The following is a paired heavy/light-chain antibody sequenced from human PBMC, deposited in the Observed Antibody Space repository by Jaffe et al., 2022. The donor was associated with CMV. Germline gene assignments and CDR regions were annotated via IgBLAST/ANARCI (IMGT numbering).Light chain of an antibody. J-gene: IGKJ2*01. CDR3: QQYGSSPPVT. CDR2: GAS. CDR1: QSVSSSY. V-gene: IGKV3-20*01. Sequence: EIVLTQSPGTLSLSPGERATLSCRASQSVSSSYLAWYQQKPGQAPRLLIYGASSRATGIPDRFSGSGSGTDFTLTISRLEPEDFAVYYCQQYGSSPPVTFGQGTKLEIK.
Heavy chain of an antibody. Sequence: EVQLVESGGGLVKPGGSLRLSCAASGFTFSSYSMNWVRQAPGKGLEWVSSISSSSSYIYYADSVKGRFTISRDNAKNSLYLQMNSLRAEDTAVYYCARDSLDCSSTSCYVHYYYYMDVWGKGTTVTVSS. CDR1: GFTFSSYS. J-gene: IGHJ6*03. CDR3: ARDSLDCSSTSCYVHYYYYMDV. CDR2: ISSSSSYI. D-gene: IGHD2-2*01. V-gene: IGHV3-21*01.